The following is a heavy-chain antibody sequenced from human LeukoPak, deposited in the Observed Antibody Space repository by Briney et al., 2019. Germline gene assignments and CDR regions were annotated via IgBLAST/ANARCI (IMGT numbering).Heavy chain of an antibody. Sequence: SETLSLTCTVSGGSISSYYWSWIRQPPGKGLEWIGYIYYSGSTNYNPSLKSRVTISVDTSKNQFSLKLSSVTAADTAVYYCARGGYDSRSFDYWGQGTLVTVSS. J-gene: IGHJ4*02. CDR1: GGSISSYY. CDR3: ARGGYDSRSFDY. D-gene: IGHD3-22*01. V-gene: IGHV4-59*12. CDR2: IYYSGST.